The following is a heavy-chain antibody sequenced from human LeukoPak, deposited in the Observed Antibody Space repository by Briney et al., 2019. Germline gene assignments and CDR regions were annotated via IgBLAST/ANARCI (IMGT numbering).Heavy chain of an antibody. CDR2: IYYSGST. Sequence: SETLSLTCTVSGGSISSYYWSWIRQPPGKGLEWIGYIYYSGSTNYNPSLKSRVTISVDTSKNQFSLKLSSVTAADTAVYYCARDGTTGDCYYYMDVWGKGTTVTVSS. V-gene: IGHV4-59*01. CDR1: GGSISSYY. J-gene: IGHJ6*03. D-gene: IGHD1-7*01. CDR3: ARDGTTGDCYYYMDV.